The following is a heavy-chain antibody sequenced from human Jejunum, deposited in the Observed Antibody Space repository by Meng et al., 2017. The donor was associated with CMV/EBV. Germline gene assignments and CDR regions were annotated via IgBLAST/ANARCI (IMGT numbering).Heavy chain of an antibody. V-gene: IGHV3-48*01. J-gene: IGHJ4*02. D-gene: IGHD6-13*01. CDR2: IDSFSSTM. Sequence: CAASGFSFGVYSMNWVRHAPGKGLEWLAYIDSFSSTMYYIDSIKGRFTISRDNAKNSLYLQMNSLSAEDTAVYYCARDSIASALDYWGQGVLVTVSS. CDR3: ARDSIASALDY. CDR1: GFSFGVYS.